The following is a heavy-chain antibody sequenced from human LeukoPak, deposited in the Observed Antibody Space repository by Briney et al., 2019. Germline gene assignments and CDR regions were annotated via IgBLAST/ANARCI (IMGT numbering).Heavy chain of an antibody. J-gene: IGHJ6*02. V-gene: IGHV4-59*01. CDR3: ARGPPPITLYYYYGMDV. CDR2: IYYGGST. Sequence: SETLSLTCTVSGGSISSYYWSWIRQPPGKGLEWIGYIYYGGSTNYNPSLKSRVTISVDTSKNQFSLKLSSVTAADTAVYYCARGPPPITLYYYYGMDVWGQGTTVTVSS. D-gene: IGHD1-14*01. CDR1: GGSISSYY.